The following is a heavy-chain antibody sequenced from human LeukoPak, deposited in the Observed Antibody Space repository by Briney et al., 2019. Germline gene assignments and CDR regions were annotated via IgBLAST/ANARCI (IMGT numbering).Heavy chain of an antibody. CDR2: IYYSGST. CDR3: ARHSNYYYYMDV. Sequence: SETLSLTCTVSGDSISSTSSYWGWIRQPPGKGLEWIGNIYYSGSTFYNPSLKSRVTISVDTSKNQFSLKVTSVTAADTPVYYCARHSNYYYYMDVWGKGSTVTVSS. CDR1: GDSISSTSSY. V-gene: IGHV4-39*01. D-gene: IGHD2-2*01. J-gene: IGHJ6*03.